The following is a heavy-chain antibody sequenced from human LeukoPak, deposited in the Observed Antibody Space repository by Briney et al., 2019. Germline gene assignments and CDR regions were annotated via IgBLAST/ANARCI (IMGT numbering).Heavy chain of an antibody. D-gene: IGHD2-15*01. CDR2: IKQDGSER. V-gene: IGHV3-7*01. CDR3: ARDVSIGFDS. Sequence: GGSLRLSCAASSFTLRSYWMSWVRQAPGKGLEWVANIKQDGSERNYVDSVKGRFTISRDNAKNSLYLQMHSLRAEDTAVYYCARDVSIGFDSWGQGTLVTVSS. CDR1: SFTLRSYW. J-gene: IGHJ4*02.